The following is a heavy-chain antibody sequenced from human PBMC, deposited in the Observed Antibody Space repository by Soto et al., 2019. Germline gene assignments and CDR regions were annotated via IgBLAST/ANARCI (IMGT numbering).Heavy chain of an antibody. V-gene: IGHV4-59*01. Sequence: SETLSLTCTVSGGSISSYYWSRIRQPTGKRLQWIWYIYYSCSTNYNPSLKSRVTISVDTSKNHFSLKLSSVTAAYTAVYYSPRLSYVDTAMFFLPFDYWGQGTLVLFSS. CDR1: GGSISSYY. CDR2: IYYSCST. D-gene: IGHD5-18*01. J-gene: IGHJ4*02. CDR3: PRLSYVDTAMFFLPFDY.